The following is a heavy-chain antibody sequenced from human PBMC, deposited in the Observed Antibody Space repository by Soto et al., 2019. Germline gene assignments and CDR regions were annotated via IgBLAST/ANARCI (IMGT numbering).Heavy chain of an antibody. V-gene: IGHV3-48*02. J-gene: IGHJ4*02. CDR3: ARDGNSGYYYSDY. CDR2: ISSSSSTV. CDR1: GFTFSRYS. D-gene: IGHD5-12*01. Sequence: GGSLRLSCAASGFTFSRYSMNWVRQAPGQGLEWVSYISSSSSTVYYADSVKGRFTISRDNAKNSLYLQMNSLRDEDTAVYYCARDGNSGYYYSDYWGQGTLVTVSS.